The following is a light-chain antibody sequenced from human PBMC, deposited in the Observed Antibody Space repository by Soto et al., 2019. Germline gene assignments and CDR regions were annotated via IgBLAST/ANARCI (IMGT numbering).Light chain of an antibody. CDR2: GAS. CDR3: QQYGSSPPGLT. Sequence: EIVLTHSPGTLSLSPGERATLSCRASQSVSSSYLAWYQQKPGQAPRLLIYGASSRATGIPDRFSGSGSGTDFTLTISRLEPEDFAVYYCQQYGSSPPGLTFGGGTKVDIK. V-gene: IGKV3-20*01. CDR1: QSVSSSY. J-gene: IGKJ4*01.